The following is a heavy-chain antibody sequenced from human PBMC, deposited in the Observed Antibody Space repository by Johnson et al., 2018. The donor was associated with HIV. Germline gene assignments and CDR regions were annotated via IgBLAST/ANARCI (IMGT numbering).Heavy chain of an antibody. Sequence: VQLVESGGGLVQPGGSLRLSCAASGFTFDDYGMSWVRQAPGKGLEWVANINQDGSEKYYVDYVKGRFTISRDNAKNSLYLQMNRLRAEDTALYYCARDMAAAGKGGAFDIWGQGTMVTVSS. CDR2: INQDGSEK. V-gene: IGHV3-7*05. CDR3: ARDMAAAGKGGAFDI. J-gene: IGHJ3*02. D-gene: IGHD6-13*01. CDR1: GFTFDDYG.